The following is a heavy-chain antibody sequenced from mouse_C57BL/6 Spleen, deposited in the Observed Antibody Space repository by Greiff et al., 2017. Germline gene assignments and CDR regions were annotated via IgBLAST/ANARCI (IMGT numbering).Heavy chain of an antibody. CDR2: ISSGSSTI. J-gene: IGHJ4*01. D-gene: IGHD2-5*01. Sequence: EVMLVESGGGLVKPGGSLKLSCAASGFTFSDYGMHWVRQAPEKGLEWVAYISSGSSTIYYADTVKGRFTISRDNAKNTLFLQMTSLRSEDTAMYYCARPYSNYANYYAMDYWGQGTSVTVSS. CDR1: GFTFSDYG. CDR3: ARPYSNYANYYAMDY. V-gene: IGHV5-17*01.